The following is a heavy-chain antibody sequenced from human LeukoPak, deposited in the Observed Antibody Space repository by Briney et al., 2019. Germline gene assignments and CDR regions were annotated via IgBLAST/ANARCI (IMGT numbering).Heavy chain of an antibody. V-gene: IGHV1-2*02. J-gene: IGHJ4*02. Sequence: GASVKVSCKASEYTFTSYAMNWVRQAPGQGLEWMGWINPNSGGTNYAQKFQGRVTMTRDTSISTAYMELSRLRSDDTAVYYCAREASGYDLFYFDYWGQGTLVTVSS. CDR1: EYTFTSYA. CDR3: AREASGYDLFYFDY. D-gene: IGHD5-12*01. CDR2: INPNSGGT.